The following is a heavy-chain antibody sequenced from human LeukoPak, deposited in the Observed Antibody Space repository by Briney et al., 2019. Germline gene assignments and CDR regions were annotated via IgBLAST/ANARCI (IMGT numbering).Heavy chain of an antibody. CDR2: INPNSGDT. J-gene: IGHJ3*02. D-gene: IGHD3-3*01. Sequence: GASVKVSCKASGYSFTGNYMHWVRQAPGQGLEWMGWINPNSGDTNFAQKFQGRVTMTRDTSISTVYMELSRLRSDDTAVFYCARLTYYDFWSGYNYAFDIWGQGTMVTVSS. V-gene: IGHV1-2*02. CDR3: ARLTYYDFWSGYNYAFDI. CDR1: GYSFTGNY.